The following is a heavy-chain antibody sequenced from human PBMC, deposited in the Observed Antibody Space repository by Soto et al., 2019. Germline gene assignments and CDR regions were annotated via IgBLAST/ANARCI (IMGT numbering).Heavy chain of an antibody. J-gene: IGHJ4*02. CDR3: SREVQPVFRREYDY. CDR2: ISGSGSP. V-gene: IGHV3-21*04. Sequence: EVQLVESGGGLVKPGGSLGLSCAVSGFTFISHTLNWVRQAPGKGLEWVSSISGSGSPYYADSVKGRFTISRDNAQKSLYLQMSSLRAEDTAVYYCSREVQPVFRREYDYWGQGTLVTVSS. CDR1: GFTFISHT.